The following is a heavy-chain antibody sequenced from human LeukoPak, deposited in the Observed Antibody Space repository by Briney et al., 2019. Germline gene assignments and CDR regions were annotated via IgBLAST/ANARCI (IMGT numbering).Heavy chain of an antibody. J-gene: IGHJ4*02. CDR1: GYTFTSYD. D-gene: IGHD6-6*01. CDR3: ARGEPFPSGSSSREYYLDY. Sequence: ASVKVSCKASGYTFTSYDINWVRQATGQGLEWMGWMNPNSGNTGYAQKFQGRVTITRNTSISTAYMELSSLRSEDTAVYYCARGEPFPSGSSSREYYLDYWGQGTLVTVSS. V-gene: IGHV1-8*03. CDR2: MNPNSGNT.